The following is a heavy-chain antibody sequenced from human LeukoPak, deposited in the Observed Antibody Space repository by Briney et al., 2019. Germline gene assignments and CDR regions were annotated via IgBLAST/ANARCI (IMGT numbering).Heavy chain of an antibody. Sequence: PSETLSLTCAVYGGSFSGYYWSWIRQPPGKGLEWIGEINHSGSTNYNPSLKSRVTISVDTSKNQFSLKLSSVTAADTAVYYCARIYYDSSGYYSGAFDIWGQGTMVTVSS. D-gene: IGHD3-22*01. CDR3: ARIYYDSSGYYSGAFDI. CDR2: INHSGST. V-gene: IGHV4-34*01. CDR1: GGSFSGYY. J-gene: IGHJ3*02.